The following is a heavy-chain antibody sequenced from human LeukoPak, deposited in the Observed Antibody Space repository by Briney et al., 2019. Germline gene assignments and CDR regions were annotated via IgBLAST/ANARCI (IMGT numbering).Heavy chain of an antibody. CDR2: INTDGSST. CDR1: GLTFSTSW. Sequence: AGGSLRLYCAASGLTFSTSWMHWVRQAPGKGLVWVSRINTDGSSTSYADSVKGRFTISRDNAKNTLYLQMNSLRAEDTAVYYCARNWNYDWDIWGQGTMVTVSS. CDR3: ARNWNYDWDI. D-gene: IGHD1-7*01. J-gene: IGHJ3*02. V-gene: IGHV3-74*01.